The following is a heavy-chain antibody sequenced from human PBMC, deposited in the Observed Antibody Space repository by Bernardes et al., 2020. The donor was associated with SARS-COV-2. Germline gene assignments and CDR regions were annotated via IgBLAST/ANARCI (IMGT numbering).Heavy chain of an antibody. J-gene: IGHJ6*02. Sequence: SETLSLTCTVSGGSISSYYWSWIRQPPGKGLEWIGYIYHSGSTNYNPSLKSRVTISVDTSRNQFSLKLSSVTAADTAVYYCARDQVTIFGLYGMDVWGQGTTVTVSS. CDR1: GGSISSYY. D-gene: IGHD3-3*01. CDR3: ARDQVTIFGLYGMDV. V-gene: IGHV4-59*01. CDR2: IYHSGST.